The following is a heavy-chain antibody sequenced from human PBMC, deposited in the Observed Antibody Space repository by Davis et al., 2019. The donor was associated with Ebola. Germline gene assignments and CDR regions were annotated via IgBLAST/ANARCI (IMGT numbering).Heavy chain of an antibody. CDR1: GFTFSSYG. CDR3: TRDFDWDGGY. V-gene: IGHV3-7*01. Sequence: GESLKISCAASGFTFSSYGMHWVRQAPGKGLEWVANIKQDGSEKYYVDSVKGRFTISRDNAKNTLYLQMNSLRAEDTAVYYCTRDFDWDGGYWGQGTLVTVSS. CDR2: IKQDGSEK. J-gene: IGHJ4*02. D-gene: IGHD3-16*01.